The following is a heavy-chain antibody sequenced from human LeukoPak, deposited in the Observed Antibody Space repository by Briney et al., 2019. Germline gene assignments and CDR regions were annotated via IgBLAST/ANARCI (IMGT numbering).Heavy chain of an antibody. CDR2: IYYSGST. CDR3: ARGGYWLLFLDS. V-gene: IGHV4-59*12. J-gene: IGHJ4*02. Sequence: PSETLSLTCTVSGGSISSYYWSWIRQPPGKGLEWIGYIYYSGSTNYNPSLKSRVTISVDTSKNQFSLKLNSVTAADTAVYYCARGGYWLLFLDSWGQGTLVTVSS. CDR1: GGSISSYY. D-gene: IGHD3-3*01.